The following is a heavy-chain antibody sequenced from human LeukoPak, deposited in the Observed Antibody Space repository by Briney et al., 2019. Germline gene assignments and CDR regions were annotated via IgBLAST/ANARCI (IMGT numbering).Heavy chain of an antibody. CDR3: ARLRAAAARIVYFQH. V-gene: IGHV4-30-2*01. J-gene: IGHJ1*01. D-gene: IGHD6-13*01. CDR2: INHSGST. CDR1: GGSISSGGYS. Sequence: PSETLSLTCAVSGGSISSGGYSWSWIRQPPGKGLEWIGEINHSGSTNYNPSLKSRVTISVDTSKNQFSLKLSSVTAADTAVYYCARLRAAAARIVYFQHWGQGTLVTVSS.